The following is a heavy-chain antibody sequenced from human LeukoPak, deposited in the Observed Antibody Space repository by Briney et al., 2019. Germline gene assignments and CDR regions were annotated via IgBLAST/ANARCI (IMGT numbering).Heavy chain of an antibody. CDR1: GFTFSSYS. D-gene: IGHD3-3*01. CDR3: AKGDGYYDFQLDH. CDR2: ISSSSSYI. V-gene: IGHV3-21*04. J-gene: IGHJ5*02. Sequence: KPGGSLRLSCAASGFTFSSYSMNWVRQAPGKGLEWVSSISSSSSYIYYADSVKGRFTISRDNSKNTLYVQMNSLRAEDTAVYYCAKGDGYYDFQLDHWGQGTLVTVSS.